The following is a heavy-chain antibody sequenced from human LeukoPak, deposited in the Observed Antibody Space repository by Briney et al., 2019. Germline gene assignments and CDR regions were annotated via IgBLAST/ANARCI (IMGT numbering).Heavy chain of an antibody. J-gene: IGHJ3*02. V-gene: IGHV4-59*01. D-gene: IGHD6-19*01. Sequence: SETLSLTCTVSGGSISSYYWSWIRQPPGKGLEWIGCIYYSGSTNYNPSLKSRVTISVDTSKNQFSLKLSSVTAADTAVYYCARGGSRQWLAGDAFDIWGQGTMVTVSS. CDR3: ARGGSRQWLAGDAFDI. CDR1: GGSISSYY. CDR2: IYYSGST.